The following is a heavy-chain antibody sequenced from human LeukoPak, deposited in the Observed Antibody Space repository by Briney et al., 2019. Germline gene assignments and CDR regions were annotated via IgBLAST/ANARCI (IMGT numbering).Heavy chain of an antibody. V-gene: IGHV3-21*01. CDR1: GFTFSIYT. D-gene: IGHD6-6*01. J-gene: IGHJ6*02. CDR3: AREEDSSTIRSSHGMDV. CDR2: ISSGGTYT. Sequence: PGGSLRLSCATSGFTFSIYTMNWVRQAPGKGLEWVSCISSGGTYTYNADSVKGRFTISRDNAKNSLYLQMSNLRAEDTAVYYCAREEDSSTIRSSHGMDVWGQGTTVTVSS.